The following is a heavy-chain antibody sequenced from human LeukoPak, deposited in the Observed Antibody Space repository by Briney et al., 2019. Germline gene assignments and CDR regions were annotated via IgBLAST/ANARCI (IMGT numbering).Heavy chain of an antibody. D-gene: IGHD3-22*01. CDR2: IIPILGIA. Sequence: SVKVSCKASGGTFSSYTISWVRQAPGQGLEWKGRIIPILGIANYAQKFQGRVTITADKPTSTAYMELSSLRSEDTAVYYCARYYYDSSGPGAFDPWGQGTLVTVSS. V-gene: IGHV1-69*02. CDR3: ARYYYDSSGPGAFDP. CDR1: GGTFSSYT. J-gene: IGHJ5*02.